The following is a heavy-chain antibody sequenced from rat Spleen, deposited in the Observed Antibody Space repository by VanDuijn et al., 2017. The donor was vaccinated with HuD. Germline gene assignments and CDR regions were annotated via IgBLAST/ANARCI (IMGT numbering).Heavy chain of an antibody. CDR1: GFTFSNYY. V-gene: IGHV5-25*01. D-gene: IGHD1-9*01. CDR2: ISNGGGNT. Sequence: EVQLAESGGGLVQPGRSMKLSCTALGFTFSNYYMAWVRQAPTKGLEWVASISNGGGNTYYRDSVKGRFTISRDNAKSTLYLQMDSLRSEDTATYFCARDMTYFGNNWYFDFWGPGTMVTVSS. J-gene: IGHJ1*01. CDR3: ARDMTYFGNNWYFDF.